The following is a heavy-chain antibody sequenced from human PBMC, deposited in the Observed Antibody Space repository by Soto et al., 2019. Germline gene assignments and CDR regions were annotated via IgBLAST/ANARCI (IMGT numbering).Heavy chain of an antibody. CDR3: ARAVVVTAIPLYYYYYGMDV. D-gene: IGHD2-21*02. V-gene: IGHV4-39*01. CDR1: GDSISTNSYS. Sequence: PSETLSLTCTVSGDSISTNSYSWGWIRQPPGQGLEWIGLFYYSGSTHYNPSLKSRLTVSVDTSKNQFSLKVSSVTAADTAVYYCARAVVVTAIPLYYYYYGMDVWGQGTTVTVSS. CDR2: FYYSGST. J-gene: IGHJ6*02.